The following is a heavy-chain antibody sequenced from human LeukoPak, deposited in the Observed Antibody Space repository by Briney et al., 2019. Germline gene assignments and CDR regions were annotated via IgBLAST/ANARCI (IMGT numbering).Heavy chain of an antibody. CDR1: GFTFTDAW. CDR3: TKIAMTGPASLDC. Sequence: GGSLRLSCEASGFTFTDAWMSWVRQAPGKGLEWVGRIKSQIDGGTTDYAAPVKGRFTISRDDSKNTLYLQMNSLKTEDTAVYFCTKIAMTGPASLDCWGQGTLVTVSS. J-gene: IGHJ4*02. V-gene: IGHV3-15*01. D-gene: IGHD6-19*01. CDR2: IKSQIDGGTT.